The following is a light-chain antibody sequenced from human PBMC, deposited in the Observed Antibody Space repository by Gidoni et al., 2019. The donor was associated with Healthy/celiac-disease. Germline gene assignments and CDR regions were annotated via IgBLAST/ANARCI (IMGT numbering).Light chain of an antibody. CDR3: QQYCISLT. CDR1: QSVSSSY. Sequence: EIVLTKSPGTLSLSPEERATLSCRASQSVSSSYLAWYQQKPVQAPRLLIYGASSRVTVLPARFSGGGSGKDFTLTISRLEPEDFAVYYCQQYCISLTFGGGTKVEIK. J-gene: IGKJ4*01. CDR2: GAS. V-gene: IGKV3-20*01.